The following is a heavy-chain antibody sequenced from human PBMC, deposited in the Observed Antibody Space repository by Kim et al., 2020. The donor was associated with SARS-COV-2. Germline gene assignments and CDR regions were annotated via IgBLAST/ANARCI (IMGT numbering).Heavy chain of an antibody. V-gene: IGHV1-69*04. D-gene: IGHD6-19*01. J-gene: IGHJ4*02. CDR3: ARDASAVAGTD. Sequence: NYAQKFQGRVTITADKSTSTAYMELSSLRSEDTAVYYCARDASAVAGTDWGQGTLVTVSS.